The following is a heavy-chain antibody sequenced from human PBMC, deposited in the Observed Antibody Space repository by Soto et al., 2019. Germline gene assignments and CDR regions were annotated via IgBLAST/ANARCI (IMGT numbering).Heavy chain of an antibody. CDR1: GFIFSDYW. CDR3: VKDGGYCSSSTCYSPRNHYFDS. CDR2: IKFDGSEK. D-gene: IGHD2-2*01. V-gene: IGHV3-7*03. J-gene: IGHJ4*02. Sequence: LRLSCAASGFIFSDYWMSWVRQAPGKGPEWVANIKFDGSEKQYVDSVRGRFTISRDNSRNSLFLQMNSLRAGDTAVYYCVKDGGYCSSSTCYSPRNHYFDSWGQGTLVTVSS.